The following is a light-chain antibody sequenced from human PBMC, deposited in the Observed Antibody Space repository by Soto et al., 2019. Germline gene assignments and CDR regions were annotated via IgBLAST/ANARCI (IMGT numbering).Light chain of an antibody. CDR2: DAS. Sequence: DVQMTQSQSSLSASVGDRVTITCQASHDISDYLNWYQHKPGRAPKILISDASSLESGVPSRFSGSGSGTEFTLTISSLQPDDFATYYCQQYNTYSKTFGRGTKVDIK. J-gene: IGKJ1*01. CDR1: HDISDY. V-gene: IGKV1-5*01. CDR3: QQYNTYSKT.